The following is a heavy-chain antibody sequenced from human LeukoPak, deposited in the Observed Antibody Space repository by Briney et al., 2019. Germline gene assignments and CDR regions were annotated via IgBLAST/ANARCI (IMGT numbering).Heavy chain of an antibody. CDR1: GFTFSSYS. J-gene: IGHJ4*02. CDR2: ISSSSSYI. CDR3: ARDHYYDSSGYDY. D-gene: IGHD3-22*01. Sequence: PGGSLRLSCAASGFTFSSYSMNWVRQAPGKGLEWVSSISSSSSYIYYVDSVKGRFTISRDNAKNSLYLQMNSLRAEDTAVYYCARDHYYDSSGYDYWGQGTLVTVSS. V-gene: IGHV3-21*01.